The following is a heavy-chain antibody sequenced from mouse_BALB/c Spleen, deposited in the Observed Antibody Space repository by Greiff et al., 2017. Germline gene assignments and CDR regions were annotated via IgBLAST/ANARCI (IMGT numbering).Heavy chain of an antibody. J-gene: IGHJ2*01. Sequence: DVMLVESGGGLVKPGGSLKLSCAASGFTFSSYTMSWVRQTPEKRLEWVATISSGGSYTYYPDSVKGRFTISRDNAKNTLYLQMSSLKSEDTAMYYCTRELLRPHFDYWGQGTTLTVSS. CDR2: ISSGGSYT. CDR1: GFTFSSYT. CDR3: TRELLRPHFDY. V-gene: IGHV5-6-4*01. D-gene: IGHD1-2*01.